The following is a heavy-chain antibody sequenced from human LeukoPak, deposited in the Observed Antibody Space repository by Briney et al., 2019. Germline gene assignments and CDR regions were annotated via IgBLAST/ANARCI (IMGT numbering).Heavy chain of an antibody. J-gene: IGHJ5*02. V-gene: IGHV3-23*01. D-gene: IGHD6-19*01. CDR2: ISGSGGST. CDR1: GFTFSSYT. CDR3: AKSEAVAGTSYWYDP. Sequence: GVSLRLSCAASGFTFSSYTMSWARQAPGKGLEWVSAISGSGGSTYYADSVKGRFTSSRDNSKNTLYLQMNSLRAEDTAVYYCAKSEAVAGTSYWYDPWGQGTLVTVSS.